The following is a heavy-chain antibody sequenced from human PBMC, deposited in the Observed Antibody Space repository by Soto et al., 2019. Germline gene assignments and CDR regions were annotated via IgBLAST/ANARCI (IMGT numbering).Heavy chain of an antibody. V-gene: IGHV5-51*01. D-gene: IGHD3-22*01. CDR1: GYSFTSYW. CDR3: ARRHGYCDSSGGNPSDYYGMDV. J-gene: IGHJ6*02. Sequence: GESLKISCKGSGYSFTSYWIGWVRQMPGKGLEWMGIIYPGDSDTRYSPSFQGQVTISADKSISTAYLQWSSLKASDTAMYYCARRHGYCDSSGGNPSDYYGMDVWGQGTTVTVSS. CDR2: IYPGDSDT.